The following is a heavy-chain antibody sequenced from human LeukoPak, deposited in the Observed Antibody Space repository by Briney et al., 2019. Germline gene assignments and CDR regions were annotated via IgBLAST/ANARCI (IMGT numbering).Heavy chain of an antibody. CDR1: GFTFSSYA. D-gene: IGHD2-2*01. CDR2: ISYDGSNK. J-gene: IGHJ6*02. Sequence: GGSLRLSCAASGFTFSSYAMHWVRQAPGKGLEWVAVISYDGSNKYYADSVKGRFTISRDNSKNTLYLQMNSLRAEDTAVYYCARDDCSSTSCSWYYYGMDVWGQGTTVTVSS. V-gene: IGHV3-30*04. CDR3: ARDDCSSTSCSWYYYGMDV.